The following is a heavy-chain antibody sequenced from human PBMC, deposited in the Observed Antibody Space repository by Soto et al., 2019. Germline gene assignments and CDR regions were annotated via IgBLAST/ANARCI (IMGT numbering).Heavy chain of an antibody. CDR1: GYTFSTYW. CDR3: ARKFAPEFFDS. J-gene: IGHJ4*02. CDR2: IYPGDSDT. V-gene: IGHV5-51*01. D-gene: IGHD3-10*01. Sequence: GESLKISCNGSGYTFSTYWIAWVRQMPGKGLEWMGIIYPGDSDTKYSPAFQGQVTISADKSINTAYLQWTSLEASDTAMYYCARKFAPEFFDSWGQGTLVTVSS.